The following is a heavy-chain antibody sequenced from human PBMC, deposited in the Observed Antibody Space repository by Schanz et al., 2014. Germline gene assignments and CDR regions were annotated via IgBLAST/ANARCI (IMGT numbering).Heavy chain of an antibody. Sequence: VQLLESGGGVVQPGRSLRLSCAASGFTFSSYGMHWVRQAPGKGLEWVAVIWYDGSNKYYADSVKGRFTISRDNAKSSLYLQMNSLRVEDTAVYYCAASSGWHPSTDYWGQGTLVTVSS. J-gene: IGHJ4*02. V-gene: IGHV3-33*03. D-gene: IGHD6-19*01. CDR3: AASSGWHPSTDY. CDR2: IWYDGSNK. CDR1: GFTFSSYG.